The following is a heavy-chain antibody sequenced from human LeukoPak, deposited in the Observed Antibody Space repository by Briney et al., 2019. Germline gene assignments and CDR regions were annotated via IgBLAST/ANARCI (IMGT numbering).Heavy chain of an antibody. J-gene: IGHJ5*02. Sequence: SETLSLTCAVHGGSFSGYYWSWIRQPPGKGLEWIGEINHSGSTNYNPSLKSRVTISVDTSKNQFSLKLSSVTAADTAVYYCARAPPFGYSYGLNWFDPWGQGTLVTVSS. V-gene: IGHV4-34*01. D-gene: IGHD5-18*01. CDR3: ARAPPFGYSYGLNWFDP. CDR1: GGSFSGYY. CDR2: INHSGST.